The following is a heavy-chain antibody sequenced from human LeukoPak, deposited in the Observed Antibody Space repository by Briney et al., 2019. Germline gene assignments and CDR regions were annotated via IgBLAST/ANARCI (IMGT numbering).Heavy chain of an antibody. CDR3: ARVDPHSDY. Sequence: KAGGSLRLSCAASGFTFSSYAMSWIRQPPGKGLEWIGEINPSGSTNYTPSLKSRVTISVDTSKNQFSLKLSSVTAADTAVYYCARVDPHSDYWGQGTLVTVSS. CDR2: INPSGST. CDR1: GFTFSSYA. J-gene: IGHJ4*02. V-gene: IGHV4-34*01.